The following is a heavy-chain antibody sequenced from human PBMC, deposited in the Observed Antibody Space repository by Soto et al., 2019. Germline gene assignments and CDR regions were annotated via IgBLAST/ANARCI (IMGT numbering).Heavy chain of an antibody. V-gene: IGHV3-30*18. J-gene: IGHJ6*02. CDR1: GFTFSSYG. Sequence: QVQLVESGGGVVQPGRSLRLSCAASGFTFSSYGMHWVRQAPGKGLEWVAVISYDGSNQYYADSVKGRFTISRDNSKNTLYLQMNSQRAEDTAVYYCAKDLLRPGRAYGMDVWGQGTTVTVSS. CDR2: ISYDGSNQ. CDR3: AKDLLRPGRAYGMDV.